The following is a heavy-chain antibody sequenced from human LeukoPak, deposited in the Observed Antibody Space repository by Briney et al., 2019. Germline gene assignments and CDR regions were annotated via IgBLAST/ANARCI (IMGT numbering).Heavy chain of an antibody. CDR3: ARRTSNPVGAIDY. CDR1: GGSISISKYY. J-gene: IGHJ4*02. D-gene: IGHD1-26*01. Sequence: NPSETLSLTCTVSGGSISISKYYWGWLRQPPGRGLEWIGSISYSGTYYNPSLKSRLTISEDTSNNHFSLNLRSVTAADTAVYYCARRTSNPVGAIDYWGQGTLVTVFS. CDR2: ISYSGT. V-gene: IGHV4-39*01.